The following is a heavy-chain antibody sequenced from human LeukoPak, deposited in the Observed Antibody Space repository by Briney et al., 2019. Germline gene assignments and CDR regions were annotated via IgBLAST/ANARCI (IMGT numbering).Heavy chain of an antibody. CDR3: TRVTTHGYFDY. J-gene: IGHJ4*02. D-gene: IGHD1-1*01. V-gene: IGHV3-7*04. CDR1: GFIFSSYW. CDR2: IKYDESQS. Sequence: GGSLRLSCAASGFIFSSYWMGWVRQAPGKGLEWVASIKYDESQSHHVASVKGRFTISRDNAKNSLYLQMNSLRAEHASGYFCTRVTTHGYFDYWGQGTLVTVSS.